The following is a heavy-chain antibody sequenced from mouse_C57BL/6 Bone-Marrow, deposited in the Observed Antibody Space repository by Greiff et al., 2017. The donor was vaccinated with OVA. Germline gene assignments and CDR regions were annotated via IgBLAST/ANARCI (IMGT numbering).Heavy chain of an antibody. CDR2: INPNNGGT. CDR3: ARFANYYGSSYYAMDY. J-gene: IGHJ4*01. Sequence: EVQLQQSGPELVKPGASVKIPCKASGYTFTDYNMDWVKQSHGKSLEWIGDINPNNGGTIYNQKFKGKATLTVDKSSSTAYMELRSLTSEDTAVFYCARFANYYGSSYYAMDYWGQGTSVTVSS. D-gene: IGHD1-1*01. CDR1: GYTFTDYN. V-gene: IGHV1-18*01.